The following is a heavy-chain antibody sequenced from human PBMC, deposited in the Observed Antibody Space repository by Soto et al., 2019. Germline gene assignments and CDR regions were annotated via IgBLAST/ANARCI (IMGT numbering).Heavy chain of an antibody. CDR2: IIPILGIA. CDR1: GGTFSSYT. J-gene: IGHJ4*02. D-gene: IGHD3-10*01. V-gene: IGHV1-69*04. CDR3: ARDSERYYYGSGSYYLIDY. Sequence: SVKVSCKASGGTFSSYTISWVRQAPGQGLEWMGRIIPILGIANYAQKFQGRVTITADKSTSTAYMELSSLRSEDTAVYYCARDSERYYYGSGSYYLIDYWGQGTLVTVSS.